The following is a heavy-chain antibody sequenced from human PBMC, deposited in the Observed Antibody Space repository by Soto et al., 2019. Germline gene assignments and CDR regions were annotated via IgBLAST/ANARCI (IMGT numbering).Heavy chain of an antibody. V-gene: IGHV4-31*03. D-gene: IGHD2-21*01. CDR1: GVSVSSAGYY. J-gene: IGHJ6*02. Sequence: SETLSLTCTVSGVSVSSAGYYWTWIRQHPGKGLEWMGYISYSGSTYYNPSLKSRITISLDTSKSQFSLSLRSVTAADTAVYYCVRFVNYYYYGVDVWGQGTTVTVSS. CDR2: ISYSGST. CDR3: VRFVNYYYYGVDV.